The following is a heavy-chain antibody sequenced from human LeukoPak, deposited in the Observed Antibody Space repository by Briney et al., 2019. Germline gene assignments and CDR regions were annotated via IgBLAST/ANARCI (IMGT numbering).Heavy chain of an antibody. CDR3: ASGSLGYCDSTSCYTQFDY. Sequence: GRSLRLSCAASGFTFSSYAMHWVRQAPGKGLGWVTVISYDGSNKYYADSVKGRITISRDNSKNTLYMQMSSLRAEDTAVYYCASGSLGYCDSTSCYTQFDYRGQGTLVTVSS. CDR2: ISYDGSNK. J-gene: IGHJ4*02. D-gene: IGHD2-2*02. CDR1: GFTFSSYA. V-gene: IGHV3-30*04.